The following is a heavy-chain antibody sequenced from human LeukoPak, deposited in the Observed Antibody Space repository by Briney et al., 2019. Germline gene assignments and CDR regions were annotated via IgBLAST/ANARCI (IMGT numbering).Heavy chain of an antibody. J-gene: IGHJ4*02. CDR3: ARDSRNIGKYFDY. V-gene: IGHV3-21*01. CDR1: GFTFSIYT. CDR2: ISSSSSYI. Sequence: GGSLRLSCAASGFTFSIYTMNWLRQAPGKGLEWVSSISSSSSYIYYADSVKGRFTISRDNAKNSLYLQMNSLRAEDTAVYYCARDSRNIGKYFDYWGQGTLVTVSS. D-gene: IGHD2/OR15-2a*01.